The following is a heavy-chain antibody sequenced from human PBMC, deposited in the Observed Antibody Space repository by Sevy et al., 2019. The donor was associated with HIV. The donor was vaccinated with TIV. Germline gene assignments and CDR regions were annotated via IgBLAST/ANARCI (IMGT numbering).Heavy chain of an antibody. J-gene: IGHJ3*01. D-gene: IGHD3-16*02. CDR1: GVTLTSFA. Sequence: ASVKVSCRASGVTLTSFAFNWVRQAPGQGLEWVGWVVPILGTTNFAQKFQDRVSISADKATTTIYMELCSLTSEDTAVYYCAREIVRSESAGHDAFDVWGQGTMVTVSS. V-gene: IGHV1-69*06. CDR2: VVPILGTT. CDR3: AREIVRSESAGHDAFDV.